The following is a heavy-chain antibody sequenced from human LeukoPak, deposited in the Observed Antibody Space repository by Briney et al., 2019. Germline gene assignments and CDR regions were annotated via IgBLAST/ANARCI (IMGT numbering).Heavy chain of an antibody. Sequence: GGSLRLSCAASGFTFSSYWMSWVRQAPGKGLEWVANIKQDGSEKYYVDSVKGRFTTSRDNAKNSLYLQMNSLRAEDTAVYYCARGKYCSGGSCYNGGYWGQGTLVTVSS. CDR2: IKQDGSEK. CDR1: GFTFSSYW. D-gene: IGHD2-15*01. CDR3: ARGKYCSGGSCYNGGY. J-gene: IGHJ4*02. V-gene: IGHV3-7*01.